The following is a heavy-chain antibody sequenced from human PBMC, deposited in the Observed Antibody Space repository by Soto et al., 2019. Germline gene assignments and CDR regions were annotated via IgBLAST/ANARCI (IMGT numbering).Heavy chain of an antibody. J-gene: IGHJ6*02. CDR3: ARDRGPRGYSYGRHEDYYYGMDV. CDR2: ISSSSSYT. CDR1: GFTFSDYY. Sequence: PGGSLRLSCAASGFTFSDYYMSWIRQAPGKGLEWVSYISSSSSYTNYADSVKGRFTISRDNAKNSLYLQMNSLRAEDTAVYYCARDRGPRGYSYGRHEDYYYGMDVWGQGTTVTVSS. V-gene: IGHV3-11*06. D-gene: IGHD5-18*01.